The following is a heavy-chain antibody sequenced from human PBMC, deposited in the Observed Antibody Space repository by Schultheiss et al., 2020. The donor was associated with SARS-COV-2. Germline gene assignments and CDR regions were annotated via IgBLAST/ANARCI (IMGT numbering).Heavy chain of an antibody. CDR2: ISYDGSNK. V-gene: IGHV3-30*01. Sequence: GESLKISCAASGFTFSTNAMHWVRQAPGKGLEWMAVISYDGSNKYYADSVKGRFTISRDNSKNTLYLQMNSLRLEDTAVYYCARDGAAAVFGTDTFDIWGQGTMVTVSS. J-gene: IGHJ3*02. CDR3: ARDGAAAVFGTDTFDI. D-gene: IGHD6-13*01. CDR1: GFTFSTNA.